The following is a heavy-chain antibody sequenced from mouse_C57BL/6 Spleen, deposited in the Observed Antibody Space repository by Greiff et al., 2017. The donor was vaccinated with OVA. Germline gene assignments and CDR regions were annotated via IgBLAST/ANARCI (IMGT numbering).Heavy chain of an antibody. CDR2: FHPYNDDT. D-gene: IGHD2-2*01. Sequence: VQLQQSGAELVKPGASVKLSCKASGYTFTTYPIEWMKQNHGQSLEWIGNFHPYNDDTKYNEKFKGKATLTVEKSSSTVYVELSRLTSDDSAVYDCARRAGYYGYFDVWGTGTTGTVSS. CDR1: GYTFTTYP. V-gene: IGHV1-47*01. J-gene: IGHJ1*03. CDR3: ARRAGYYGYFDV.